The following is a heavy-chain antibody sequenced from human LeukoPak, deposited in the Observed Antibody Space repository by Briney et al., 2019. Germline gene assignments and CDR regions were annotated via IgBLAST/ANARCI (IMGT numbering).Heavy chain of an antibody. D-gene: IGHD3-10*01. CDR2: ISGSGGST. CDR1: GFTFSSYA. CDR3: AKPSGITMVRGISWGAFDI. J-gene: IGHJ3*02. Sequence: GGSLRLSCAASGFTFSSYAMSWVRQAPGKGLEWVSAISGSGGSTYYADSVKGRFTISRDNSKNTLYLQMNSLRAEDTAVYYRAKPSGITMVRGISWGAFDIWGQGTMVTVSS. V-gene: IGHV3-23*01.